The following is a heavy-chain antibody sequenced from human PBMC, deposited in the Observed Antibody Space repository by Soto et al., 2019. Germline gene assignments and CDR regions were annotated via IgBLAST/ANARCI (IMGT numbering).Heavy chain of an antibody. V-gene: IGHV3-33*08. J-gene: IGHJ5*02. Sequence: GGSLRLSCAASGFTFSSYGMHWVRQAPGKGLEWVAVIWDNGSNKYYADSVKGRFTISRDNSKNTLYLQMNSLRAEDTAVYYCARGAASGSYENWFDPWGQGTLVTVSS. D-gene: IGHD1-26*01. CDR1: GFTFSSYG. CDR2: IWDNGSNK. CDR3: ARGAASGSYENWFDP.